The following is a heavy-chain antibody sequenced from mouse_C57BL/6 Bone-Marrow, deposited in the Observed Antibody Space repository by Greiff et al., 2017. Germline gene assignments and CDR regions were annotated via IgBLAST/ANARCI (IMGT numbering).Heavy chain of an antibody. D-gene: IGHD1-1*01. Sequence: VQLVESGGGLVKPGGSLKLSCAASGFTFSDYGMHWVRQAPEKGLEWVAYISSGSSTIYYADTVKGRFTISRDNAKNTLFLQMTSLRSEDTAMYYCARRDLLRFYWYFDVWGTGTTVTVSS. CDR3: ARRDLLRFYWYFDV. CDR2: ISSGSSTI. J-gene: IGHJ1*03. CDR1: GFTFSDYG. V-gene: IGHV5-17*01.